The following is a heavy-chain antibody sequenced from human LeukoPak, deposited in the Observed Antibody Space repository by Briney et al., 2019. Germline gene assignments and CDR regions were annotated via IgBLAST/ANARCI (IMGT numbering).Heavy chain of an antibody. CDR3: ARGSVIAAAGTV. J-gene: IGHJ4*02. Sequence: SETLSLTCAVYGGSFSGYYWSWIRQPPGKGLEWIGEINHSGSTNYNPSLKSRVTISVDTSKNQFSLKLSSVTAADTAVYYCARGSVIAAAGTVWGQGTLVTVSS. CDR2: INHSGST. V-gene: IGHV4-34*01. D-gene: IGHD6-13*01. CDR1: GGSFSGYY.